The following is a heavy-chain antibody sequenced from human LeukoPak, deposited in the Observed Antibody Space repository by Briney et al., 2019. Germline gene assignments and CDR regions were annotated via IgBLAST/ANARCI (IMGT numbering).Heavy chain of an antibody. CDR2: IYPRDGST. Sequence: ASVTVSCKASGYTFTNNYLHWVRQVPGQGLEWMGMIYPRDGSTSYAQNFQGRVTVTRDTSTTTVHMELRGLRSEDTAVYYCARDQEGFDYWGQGTVVTVSS. J-gene: IGHJ4*02. V-gene: IGHV1-46*01. CDR1: GYTFTNNY. CDR3: ARDQEGFDY.